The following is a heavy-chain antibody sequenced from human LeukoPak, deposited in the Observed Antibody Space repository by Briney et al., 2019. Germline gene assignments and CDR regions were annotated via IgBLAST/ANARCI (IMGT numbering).Heavy chain of an antibody. V-gene: IGHV3-30*02. CDR1: GFTFSSYG. CDR3: AKDDCSSTSCYWFDY. CDR2: IWYGGSNK. J-gene: IGHJ4*02. Sequence: PGGSLRLSCAASGFTFSSYGMHWVRQAPGKGLEWVAVIWYGGSNKYYADSVKGRFTISRDNSKNTLYLQMNSLRAEDTAVYYCAKDDCSSTSCYWFDYWGQGTLVTVSS. D-gene: IGHD2-2*01.